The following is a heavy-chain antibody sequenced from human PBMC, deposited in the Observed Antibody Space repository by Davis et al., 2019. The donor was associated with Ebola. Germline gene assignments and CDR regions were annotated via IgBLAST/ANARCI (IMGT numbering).Heavy chain of an antibody. CDR1: GYTFTGYY. J-gene: IGHJ5*02. D-gene: IGHD4-11*01. V-gene: IGHV1-2*02. CDR3: ASLDVTVTASRSLDP. CDR2: INPNSGDT. Sequence: ASVKVSCKASGYTFTGYYMHWVRLAPGQGLEWMGWINPNSGDTKYAQKFQGRVAMTRDTSSSTAYMELRSLRSDDTAVYYCASLDVTVTASRSLDPWGQGTLVTVSS.